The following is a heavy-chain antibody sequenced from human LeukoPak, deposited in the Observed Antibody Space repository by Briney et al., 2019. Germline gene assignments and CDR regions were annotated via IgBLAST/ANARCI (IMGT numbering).Heavy chain of an antibody. D-gene: IGHD2/OR15-2a*01. V-gene: IGHV3-48*03. Sequence: GGSLSLSCAAPGFPFSSYEMNWVRQAPGKGLEWVTYISSRGSTIHYADSVKGRFTISRDNAKNSLYRQMNSLRAEDTAVYYCARAVNNAFDIWGQGRMVTVSS. CDR1: GFPFSSYE. CDR3: ARAVNNAFDI. J-gene: IGHJ3*02. CDR2: ISSRGSTI.